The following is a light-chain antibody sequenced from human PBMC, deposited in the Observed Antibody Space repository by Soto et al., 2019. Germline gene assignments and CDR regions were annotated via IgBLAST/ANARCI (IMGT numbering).Light chain of an antibody. CDR3: QQGGT. V-gene: IGKV3-11*01. J-gene: IGKJ2*01. CDR1: LSVSGS. CDR2: DVS. Sequence: EIVLTQSPATLSLSPGERATLSCRASLSVSGSLAWYQQKPGQTPRLLIYDVSSRAAGIPARFSGSGSVTDFTLTITSLESEDFAVYYCQQGGTFGQGTKVDI.